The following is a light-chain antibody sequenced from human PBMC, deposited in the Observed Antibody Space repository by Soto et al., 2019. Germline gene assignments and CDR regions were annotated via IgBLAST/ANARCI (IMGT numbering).Light chain of an antibody. CDR1: QGIVRW. J-gene: IGKJ1*01. CDR2: DAS. CDR3: QQYNSYLWT. Sequence: DIQRTQSPSTLAASVGDKVSSTCRASQGIVRWLAWYQQKPGKAPKLLIYDASSLESGVPSRFSGSGAGTEFTLTISSLQPDDFATYYCQQYNSYLWTFGQGTKVDIK. V-gene: IGKV1-5*01.